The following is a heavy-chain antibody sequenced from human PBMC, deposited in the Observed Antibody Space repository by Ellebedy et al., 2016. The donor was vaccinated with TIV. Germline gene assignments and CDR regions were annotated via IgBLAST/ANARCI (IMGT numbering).Heavy chain of an antibody. CDR2: VNPDSGST. D-gene: IGHD3-22*01. J-gene: IGHJ6*02. Sequence: ASVKVSCKTSGYIFTAYYIHWVRHATGHGLEWMGWVNPDSGSTNFAQRFQGRVTMTRDTSVNTAYMQLSRLESGDTATYYCARVRRGSSGMDVWGQGTTVTVS. CDR1: GYIFTAYY. CDR3: ARVRRGSSGMDV. V-gene: IGHV1-2*02.